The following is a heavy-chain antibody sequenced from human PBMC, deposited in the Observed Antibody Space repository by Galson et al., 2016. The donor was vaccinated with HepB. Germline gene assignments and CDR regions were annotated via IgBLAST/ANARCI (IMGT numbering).Heavy chain of an antibody. CDR3: ARRSAAGLFDY. CDR1: GDSIITNNV. CDR2: IYDGWNT. Sequence: SETLSLTCAVSGDSIITNNVWSWVCQSPGKGLEWLGEIYDGWNTNYNPSLTGRVTIYVDNSKNEFSLNLNSVTAADTAVYYCARRSAAGLFDYWGQGTLVTVSS. V-gene: IGHV4-4*02. D-gene: IGHD3/OR15-3a*01. J-gene: IGHJ4*02.